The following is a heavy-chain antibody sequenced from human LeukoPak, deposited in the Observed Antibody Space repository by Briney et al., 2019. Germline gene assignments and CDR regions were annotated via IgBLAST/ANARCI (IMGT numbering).Heavy chain of an antibody. V-gene: IGHV5-51*01. CDR3: ARHKGVEYYYGPGSFNWFDP. CDR2: IYPGDSDT. CDR1: GYSFTSYW. J-gene: IGHJ5*02. D-gene: IGHD3-10*01. Sequence: GESLKISCKGSGYSFTSYWIGWVRQMPGKGLEWMGIIYPGDSDTRYSPSFQGQVTISADKSISTAYLQWSSLKASDTAMYYCARHKGVEYYYGPGSFNWFDPWGQGTLVTVSS.